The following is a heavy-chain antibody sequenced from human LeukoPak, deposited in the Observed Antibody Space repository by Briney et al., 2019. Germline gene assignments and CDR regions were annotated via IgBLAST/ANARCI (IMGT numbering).Heavy chain of an antibody. D-gene: IGHD1-26*01. CDR1: GFTFSSYA. Sequence: GGSLRLSCAASGFTFSSYAMSWVRQAPGKGLEWVSAISGSGGSTYYADSVKGRFTISRDNSKNTLYLQMNSLRAEDTAVYYCAKGGTERELPLPNDYWGQGTLVTVSS. CDR3: AKGGTERELPLPNDY. V-gene: IGHV3-23*01. CDR2: ISGSGGST. J-gene: IGHJ4*02.